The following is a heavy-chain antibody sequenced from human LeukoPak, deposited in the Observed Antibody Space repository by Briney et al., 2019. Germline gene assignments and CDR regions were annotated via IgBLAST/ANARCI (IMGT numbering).Heavy chain of an antibody. V-gene: IGHV3-74*01. D-gene: IGHD3-9*01. CDR2: INSDGSST. J-gene: IGHJ4*02. CDR1: GFTFSSYW. CDR3: ARPHYDILTGYYNPPGY. Sequence: GGSLRLSCAASGFTFSSYWMHWVRQAPGKGLVWVSRINSDGSSTSYTDSVKGRFTISRDNAKSTLYLQMNSLRAEDTAVYYCARPHYDILTGYYNPPGYWGQGTLVTVSS.